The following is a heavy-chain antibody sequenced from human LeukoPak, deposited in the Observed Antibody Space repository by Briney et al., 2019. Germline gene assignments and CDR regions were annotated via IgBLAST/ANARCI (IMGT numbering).Heavy chain of an antibody. Sequence: AGESLKISCKGSGYSFTSYWIGWVRQMPGKGLEWMGIIYPGDSDTRYSPSFQGQVTISADKSISTAYLQWSSLKASDTAMYYCAGRITIFGVVNSGFDYWGQGTLVTVSS. CDR2: IYPGDSDT. V-gene: IGHV5-51*01. J-gene: IGHJ4*02. CDR1: GYSFTSYW. D-gene: IGHD3-3*01. CDR3: AGRITIFGVVNSGFDY.